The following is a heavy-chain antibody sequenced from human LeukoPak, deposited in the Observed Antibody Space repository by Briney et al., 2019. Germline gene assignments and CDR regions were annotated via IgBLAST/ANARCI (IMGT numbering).Heavy chain of an antibody. CDR1: GGSFSGYY. CDR3: ARESSTSQTNLFDY. Sequence: SETLSLTCAVYGGSFSGYYWSWIRQPPGKGLEWIGEINHSGSTNYNPSLKSRVTISVDTSKNQFSLKLSSVTAADTAVYYCARESSTSQTNLFDYWGQGTLVTVSS. CDR2: INHSGST. V-gene: IGHV4-34*01. D-gene: IGHD6-6*01. J-gene: IGHJ4*02.